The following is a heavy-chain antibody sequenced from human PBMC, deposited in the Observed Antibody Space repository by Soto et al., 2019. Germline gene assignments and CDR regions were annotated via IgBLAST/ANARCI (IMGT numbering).Heavy chain of an antibody. CDR1: GYTFTSYY. CDR3: ARSSWYMYYYYYMDV. V-gene: IGHV1-46*01. J-gene: IGHJ6*03. CDR2: INPSGGST. D-gene: IGHD6-13*01. Sequence: ASVKVSCKASGYTFTSYYMHWVRQAPGQGLEWMGIINPSGGSTSYAQKFQGRVTMTRDTSTSTVYMELSSLRSEDTAVYYCARSSWYMYYYYYMDVWGKGTTVTVSS.